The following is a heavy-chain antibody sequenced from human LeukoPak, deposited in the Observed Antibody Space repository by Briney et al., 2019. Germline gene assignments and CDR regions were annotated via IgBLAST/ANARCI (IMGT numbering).Heavy chain of an antibody. CDR1: GYSISSGYC. D-gene: IGHD6-13*01. V-gene: IGHV4-38-2*02. Sequence: SETLSLTCTVSGYSISSGYCWGWIRQPPGKGLEWIGSIYHSGSSYYNPSLNSRVTISVDTSKNQFSLKLSSVTAADTAVYYCARGYSSSWHPNWFDPWGQGTLVTVSS. CDR2: IYHSGSS. CDR3: ARGYSSSWHPNWFDP. J-gene: IGHJ5*02.